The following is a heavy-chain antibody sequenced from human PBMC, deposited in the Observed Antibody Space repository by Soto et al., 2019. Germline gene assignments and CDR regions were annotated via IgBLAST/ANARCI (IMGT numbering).Heavy chain of an antibody. V-gene: IGHV3-30*18. J-gene: IGHJ4*02. D-gene: IGHD4-17*01. Sequence: QVQLVESGGGVVQPGRSLRLSCAASGFTFSTYGMHWVRQAPAKGLEWVAVISNDGSEKYYADSVQGRFTISRDNSKNTLFLQMNSLRAEDTAVYYCAKGAVTTSLYYFDYWGQGTLVPVSS. CDR1: GFTFSTYG. CDR2: ISNDGSEK. CDR3: AKGAVTTSLYYFDY.